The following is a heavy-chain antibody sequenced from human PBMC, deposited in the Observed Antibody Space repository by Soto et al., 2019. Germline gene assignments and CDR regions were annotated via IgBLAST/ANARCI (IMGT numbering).Heavy chain of an antibody. CDR2: TYYRSKWFN. V-gene: IGHV6-1*01. CDR1: GDSVSTNSSS. CDR3: ARLIGNSWLAS. Sequence: SQTLSLTCAIYGDSVSTNSSSCDWNRQSPSRGLEWLGRTYYRSKWFNDYAVSVKGRISINPDTSNNQFSLQLNSVTPDDTAVYYCARLIGNSWLASWGQGTTVTVSS. D-gene: IGHD6-13*01. J-gene: IGHJ6*02.